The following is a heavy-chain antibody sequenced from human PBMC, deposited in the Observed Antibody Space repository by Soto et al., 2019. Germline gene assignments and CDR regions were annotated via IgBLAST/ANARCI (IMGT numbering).Heavy chain of an antibody. J-gene: IGHJ4*02. D-gene: IGHD6-19*01. CDR1: DDSFRCAGYY. CDR3: ARGPAYIDGWRTFDL. V-gene: IGHV4-61*08. CDR2: TYYNGYT. Sequence: SETLSLTCTVSDDSFRCAGYYWIWIRQPLGKVPEWIGYTYYNGYTKYNPALRSRVTMSEDTSKNQFSLRLSSVTAADTAVYFCARGPAYIDGWRTFDLWGRGILVTVSS.